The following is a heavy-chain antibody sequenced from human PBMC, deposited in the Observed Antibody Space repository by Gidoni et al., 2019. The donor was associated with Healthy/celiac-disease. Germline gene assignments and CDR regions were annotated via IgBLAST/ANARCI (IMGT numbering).Heavy chain of an antibody. V-gene: IGHV4-39*01. Sequence: QLQLQESGPGLVKPSETMSLTCTVSGGSISSSIYYWGWIRQPPGKGREWIGSIYYSWSTYYNPSLKSLVPISVDTSKNQFSLKLSSVTAADTAVDYCARHQSYDSHGHFDYWGQGTLVTVSS. J-gene: IGHJ4*02. CDR1: GGSISSSIYY. CDR2: IYYSWST. CDR3: ARHQSYDSHGHFDY. D-gene: IGHD3-22*01.